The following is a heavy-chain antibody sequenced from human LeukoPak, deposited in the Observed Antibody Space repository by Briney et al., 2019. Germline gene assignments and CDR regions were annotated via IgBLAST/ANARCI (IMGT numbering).Heavy chain of an antibody. D-gene: IGHD5-18*01. CDR3: ARDLDYRGFIQLWLGAFDI. CDR1: GLIFSSYA. J-gene: IGHJ3*02. CDR2: ISYDGSNE. V-gene: IGHV3-30*04. Sequence: PGRSLRLSCAASGLIFSSYAMHWVRQAPGKGLEWVAVISYDGSNEYYADSVKGRFTISRDNSKNTLYLQMNSPRAEDTAVYYCARDLDYRGFIQLWLGAFDIWGQGTMVTVSS.